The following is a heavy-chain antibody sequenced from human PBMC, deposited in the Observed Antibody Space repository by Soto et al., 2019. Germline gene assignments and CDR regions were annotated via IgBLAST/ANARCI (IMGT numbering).Heavy chain of an antibody. CDR3: ARDHLYQHGSGSYDTTQYYYGMDV. Sequence: GASVKVSCKASGGTFSSYAISWVRQAPGQGLEWMGGIIPIFGTANYAQKFQGRVTITADESTSTAYMELSSLGSEDTAVYYCARDHLYQHGSGSYDTTQYYYGMDVWGQGTTVTVSS. D-gene: IGHD3-10*01. CDR1: GGTFSSYA. CDR2: IIPIFGTA. V-gene: IGHV1-69*13. J-gene: IGHJ6*02.